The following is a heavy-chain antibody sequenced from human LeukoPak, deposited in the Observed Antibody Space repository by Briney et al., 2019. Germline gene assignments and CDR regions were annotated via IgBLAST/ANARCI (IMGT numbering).Heavy chain of an antibody. J-gene: IGHJ4*02. CDR3: ARVPSYYGSGSYYKDY. CDR2: IYYSGST. Sequence: PSETLSLTCTVSGGSISSGDYYWSWIRQPPGKGLEWIGYIYYSGSTYYNPSLKSRVTISVDTSKNQFSLKLSSVTAADTAVYYCARVPSYYGSGSYYKDYWGQGTLVTVSS. D-gene: IGHD3-10*01. CDR1: GGSISSGDYY. V-gene: IGHV4-30-4*01.